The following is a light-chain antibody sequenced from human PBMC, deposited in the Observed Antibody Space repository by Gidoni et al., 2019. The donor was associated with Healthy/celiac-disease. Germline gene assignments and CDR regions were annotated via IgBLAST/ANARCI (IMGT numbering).Light chain of an antibody. V-gene: IGKV3-20*01. CDR3: QQYGSSPKLT. CDR2: GAS. J-gene: IGKJ4*01. Sequence: EMVLTQSPGTLSLTPWERATLSCRASQSISSSYLAWYQQQPGHAPRLLIYGASSRATVIPDWFSGSASGTDFPLTISRLEPEDFAVYYCQQYGSSPKLTFGGGTKVEIK. CDR1: QSISSSY.